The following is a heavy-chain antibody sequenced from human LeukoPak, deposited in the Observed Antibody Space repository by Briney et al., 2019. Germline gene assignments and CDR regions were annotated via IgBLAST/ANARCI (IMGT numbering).Heavy chain of an antibody. CDR3: ARDLGGYDGVDY. V-gene: IGHV1-69*04. CDR1: GGTFSSYA. J-gene: IGHJ4*02. Sequence: GASVTVSCKASGGTFSSYAISWVRQAPGQGLEWMGRIIPILGIANYAQKFQGRVTITADKSTSTAYMELSSLRFEDTAVYYCARDLGGYDGVDYWGQGTLVTVSS. CDR2: IIPILGIA. D-gene: IGHD5-12*01.